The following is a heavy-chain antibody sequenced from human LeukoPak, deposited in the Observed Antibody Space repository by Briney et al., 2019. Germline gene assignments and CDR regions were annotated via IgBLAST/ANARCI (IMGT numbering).Heavy chain of an antibody. Sequence: GGSLRLSCAASGVTFSGYSMNWVRQAPGKGLEWVSSISTSSSYIYYADSVKGRFTISRDNDKNSLYLQMNSLRAEDTAVYYCAKDGGEYYDILTGYYPRLYYMDVWGKGTTVTISS. CDR3: AKDGGEYYDILTGYYPRLYYMDV. D-gene: IGHD3-9*01. CDR1: GVTFSGYS. J-gene: IGHJ6*03. V-gene: IGHV3-21*04. CDR2: ISTSSSYI.